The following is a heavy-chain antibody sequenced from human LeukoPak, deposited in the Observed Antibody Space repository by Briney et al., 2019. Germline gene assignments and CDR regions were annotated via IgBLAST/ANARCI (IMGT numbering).Heavy chain of an antibody. V-gene: IGHV1-2*02. CDR3: ARDTGFPFFDF. Sequence: ASVKVSCKASGYTFIGYYIYWVRQAPGQGLEWMGSVNPNSGVTDYAQKFQGRITMTRDTSISTAYMELNRLTSDDTAVYYCARDTGFPFFDFWGHGAQVTVSS. J-gene: IGHJ4*01. CDR2: VNPNSGVT. CDR1: GYTFIGYY.